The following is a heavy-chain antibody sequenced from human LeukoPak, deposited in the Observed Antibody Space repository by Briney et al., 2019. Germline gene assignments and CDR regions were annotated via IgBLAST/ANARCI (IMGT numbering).Heavy chain of an antibody. V-gene: IGHV3-74*01. CDR2: INSDGSTT. CDR3: ARGTSAPGTFDY. Sequence: GGSLRLSCAASGFTFSSSWMHWVRQAPGKGLVWVSRINSDGSTTSYADSVKGRCTIPRDNAKNTLYLQMNSLRAEGTAVYYCARGTSAPGTFDYWGQGTLVTVSS. CDR1: GFTFSSSW. D-gene: IGHD1-7*01. J-gene: IGHJ4*02.